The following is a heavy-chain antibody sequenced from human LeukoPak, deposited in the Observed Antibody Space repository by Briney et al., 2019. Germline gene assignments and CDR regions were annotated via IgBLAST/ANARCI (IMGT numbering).Heavy chain of an antibody. J-gene: IGHJ4*02. V-gene: IGHV3-30*04. D-gene: IGHD6-13*01. CDR3: ARVPGGIANYFDY. Sequence: GGSLRLSCAASGFTFSSYAMHWVRQAPGKGLEWVAVISYDPSTKYYKDSVKGRFTISRDNAKNTLYLQMNSLRAEDTAVYYCARVPGGIANYFDYWGQGTQVSVSS. CDR1: GFTFSSYA. CDR2: ISYDPSTK.